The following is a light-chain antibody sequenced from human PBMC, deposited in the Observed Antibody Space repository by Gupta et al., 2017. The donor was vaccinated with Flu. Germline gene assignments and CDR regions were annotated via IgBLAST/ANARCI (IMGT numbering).Light chain of an antibody. Sequence: PGEPACNGGSSSQGYSQSNEKNHLTWYQQKAGQSPKLLIYGASNRASGVPDRFSGSGSGTDFTLTISRLEAEDLGVYYCQQCLKSPLTFGEGTKVEIK. J-gene: IGKJ4*01. CDR3: QQCLKSPLT. CDR1: QGYSQSNEKNH. V-gene: IGKV2-28*01. CDR2: GAS.